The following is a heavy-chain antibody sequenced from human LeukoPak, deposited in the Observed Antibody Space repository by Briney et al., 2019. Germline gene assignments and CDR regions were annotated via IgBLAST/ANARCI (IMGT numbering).Heavy chain of an antibody. J-gene: IGHJ4*02. V-gene: IGHV3-23*01. D-gene: IGHD3-22*01. Sequence: GGALRLSCAASGFTFSSYGMSWVRQAPGKALEWVSGISSGGGSTHYADSVKGRFTISRDNSKNTLYLEMSSLRTEDTAVYYCAKSGYNYDSNAYPFIDYWGQGTLVTVSS. CDR3: AKSGYNYDSNAYPFIDY. CDR2: ISSGGGST. CDR1: GFTFSSYG.